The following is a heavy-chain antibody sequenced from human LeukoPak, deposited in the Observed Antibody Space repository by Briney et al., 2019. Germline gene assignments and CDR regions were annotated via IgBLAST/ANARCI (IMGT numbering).Heavy chain of an antibody. CDR3: ARDASIYDSRAYYYLW. J-gene: IGHJ4*02. CDR2: IIPIFGTA. Sequence: SVKVSCKASGGTFSNYAINWVRQAPGQGLEWMGGIIPIFGTANYAQKFQGRVTITVDESTSTAYMELRSLRSEDTAVYYCARDASIYDSRAYYYLWWGQGTLVTVSS. CDR1: GGTFSNYA. D-gene: IGHD3-22*01. V-gene: IGHV1-69*13.